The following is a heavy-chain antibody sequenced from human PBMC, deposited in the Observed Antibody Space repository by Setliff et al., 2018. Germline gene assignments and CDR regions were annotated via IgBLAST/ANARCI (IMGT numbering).Heavy chain of an antibody. Sequence: SETLSLTCTVSSGSISSGGYYWDWIRQSPEKGLEWIGTIYQNGITYYNPSVKSRVTISVDKSKNQFSLSLRSVTAADTAVYYCATDGPVLNGDYISWGQGTLVTVSS. D-gene: IGHD3-10*01. V-gene: IGHV4-39*07. J-gene: IGHJ5*02. CDR2: IYQNGIT. CDR3: ATDGPVLNGDYIS. CDR1: SGSISSGGYY.